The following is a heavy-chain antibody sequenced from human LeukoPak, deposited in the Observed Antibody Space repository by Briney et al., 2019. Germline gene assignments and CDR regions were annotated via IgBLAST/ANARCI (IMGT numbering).Heavy chain of an antibody. CDR2: ISGSGSGDST. J-gene: IGHJ4*02. Sequence: GGSLRLSCAASGFTFSSYAVNWVRQAPGKGLEWVSAISGSGSGDSTYYADSVKGRFTISRDNAKNSLYLQMNSLRAEDTAVYYCARDLPYGSGSDYWGQGTLVTVSS. V-gene: IGHV3-23*01. D-gene: IGHD3-10*01. CDR3: ARDLPYGSGSDY. CDR1: GFTFSSYA.